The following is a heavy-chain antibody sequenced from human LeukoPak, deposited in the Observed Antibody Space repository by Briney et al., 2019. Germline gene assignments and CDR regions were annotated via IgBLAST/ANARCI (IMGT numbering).Heavy chain of an antibody. D-gene: IGHD4-17*01. CDR1: GGSISSYY. V-gene: IGHV4-59*01. CDR2: IYYSGST. CDR3: ARVFGDYAIDY. J-gene: IGHJ4*02. Sequence: SETLSLTCTVSGGSISSYYWSWIRQPPGKGLEWIGYIYYSGSTNYNPSLKSRVTISVDTSKNQFSLKLRSVTAADTAVYYCARVFGDYAIDYWGQGTLVTVSS.